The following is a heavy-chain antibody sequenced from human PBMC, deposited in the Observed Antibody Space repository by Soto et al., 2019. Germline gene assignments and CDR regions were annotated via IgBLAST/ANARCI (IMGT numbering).Heavy chain of an antibody. CDR2: ISWNSGSI. V-gene: IGHV3-9*01. D-gene: IGHD6-19*01. Sequence: EVQLVESGGGLVQPGRSLRLSCAASGFTFDDYAMHWVRQAPGKGLEWVSGISWNSGSIGYADSVKGRFTIPRDNAKNSLYLQMNSLRAEDTALYYCAKDIAVYYYYGMDVWGQGTTVTVSS. CDR1: GFTFDDYA. J-gene: IGHJ6*02. CDR3: AKDIAVYYYYGMDV.